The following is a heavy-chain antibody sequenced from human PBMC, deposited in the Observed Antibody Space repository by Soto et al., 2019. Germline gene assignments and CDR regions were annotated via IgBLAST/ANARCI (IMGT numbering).Heavy chain of an antibody. CDR2: ISAYNGKT. J-gene: IGHJ4*02. V-gene: IGHV1-18*01. D-gene: IGHD3-16*02. Sequence: QVQLVQSGAEVKKPGASVKVSCKASGYTFTSYGISWVRQAPGQGLEWLGWISAYNGKTNDAQKLQGRVTMTTDTSTSTAYIELRSLRSDDTAVYYCAIGGDPYDYIWGSYRQNLDYWGQGTLVTVSS. CDR3: AIGGDPYDYIWGSYRQNLDY. CDR1: GYTFTSYG.